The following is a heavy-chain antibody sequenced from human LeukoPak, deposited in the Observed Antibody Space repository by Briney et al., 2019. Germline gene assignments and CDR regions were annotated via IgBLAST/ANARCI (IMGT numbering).Heavy chain of an antibody. CDR1: GYTFSGYY. CDR3: ARDVVVAAPGYYMDV. V-gene: IGHV1-2*02. D-gene: IGHD2-15*01. CDR2: INPNSGGT. J-gene: IGHJ6*03. Sequence: ASVKVSCKASGYTFSGYYMHRVRQAPGQGLEWMGWINPNSGGTNYAQKFQGRVTMTRDTSISTAYTEVSRLRSDDTAVYYCARDVVVAAPGYYMDVWGKGTTVTVSS.